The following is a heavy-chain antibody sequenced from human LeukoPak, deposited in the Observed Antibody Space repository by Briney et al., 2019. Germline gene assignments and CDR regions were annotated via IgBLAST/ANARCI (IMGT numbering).Heavy chain of an antibody. CDR2: INPSGGST. J-gene: IGHJ5*02. Sequence: ASVKVSCKASGYTFTSYYMHWVRQAPGQGLEWMGIINPSGGSTSYAQKFQGRVTMTRDTSTSTVYMELSSLRSEDTAVYYCARGALYSGYYYVRPNNWFDPWGQGTLVTVSS. V-gene: IGHV1-46*01. CDR3: ARGALYSGYYYVRPNNWFDP. D-gene: IGHD3-22*01. CDR1: GYTFTSYY.